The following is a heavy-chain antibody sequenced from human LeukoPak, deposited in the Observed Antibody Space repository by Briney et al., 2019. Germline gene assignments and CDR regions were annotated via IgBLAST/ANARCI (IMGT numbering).Heavy chain of an antibody. D-gene: IGHD4-17*01. J-gene: IGHJ4*02. CDR2: IYYSGST. CDR1: GYVITNSFY. Sequence: PSETLSLTCTVSGYVITNSFYWGWIRPPPGKGLEWIGSIYYSGSTYYNPSLKSRVTISVDTSKNQFSLKLSSVTAADTAVYYCATTTVTKTYYFDYWGQGTLVTVSS. CDR3: ATTTVTKTYYFDY. V-gene: IGHV4-38-2*02.